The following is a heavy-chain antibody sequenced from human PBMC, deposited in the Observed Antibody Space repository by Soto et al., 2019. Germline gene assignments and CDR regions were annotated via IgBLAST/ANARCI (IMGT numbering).Heavy chain of an antibody. CDR2: MNPNSGNT. V-gene: IGHV1-8*01. CDR3: ARHYEMSDYMDV. Sequence: ASVKVSCKASGYTFTSYDINWVRQATGQGLEWMGWMNPNSGNTGYAQKFQGRVTMTRNTSISTAYMELSSLRSEDTAVYYCARHYEMSDYMDVWGKGTTVTVSS. J-gene: IGHJ6*03. D-gene: IGHD3-16*01. CDR1: GYTFTSYD.